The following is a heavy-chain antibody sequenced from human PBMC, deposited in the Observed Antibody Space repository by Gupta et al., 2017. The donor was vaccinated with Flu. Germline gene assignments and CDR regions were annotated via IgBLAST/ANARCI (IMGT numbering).Heavy chain of an antibody. Sequence: QVQLQQWGAGLLKPSETLSLTCGVSGWSLSGYYWTWVRQAPGKGLEWIGEINLSGNINDNKSLKSRLTVSLDTSKNQFAVKLTSMTAADTAMYYCARRGFGYNKAFDIWGQGIPVTVSS. V-gene: IGHV4-34*01. CDR1: GWSLSGYY. D-gene: IGHD3-9*01. CDR2: INLSGNI. J-gene: IGHJ4*01. CDR3: ARRGFGYNKAFDI.